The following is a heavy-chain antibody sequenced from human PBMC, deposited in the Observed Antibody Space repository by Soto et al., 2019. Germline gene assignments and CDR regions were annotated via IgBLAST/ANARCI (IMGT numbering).Heavy chain of an antibody. CDR3: ARALVRNFGGAFDV. J-gene: IGHJ3*01. V-gene: IGHV1-2*02. Sequence: QVQLVQSGTEVKQPGASVKVSCKASKYIFIGYFMHWVRQAPGQGLEWMGWINPNTGVTSYAQKFQGRVTMTRDTSISTAYLEVRRLRSDDTAVYYCARALVRNFGGAFDVWGQGTMVTVSS. D-gene: IGHD2-21*01. CDR1: KYIFIGYF. CDR2: INPNTGVT.